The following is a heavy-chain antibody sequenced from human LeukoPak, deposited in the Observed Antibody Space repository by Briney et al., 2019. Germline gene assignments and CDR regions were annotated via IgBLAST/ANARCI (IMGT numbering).Heavy chain of an antibody. V-gene: IGHV3-30*18. CDR1: GFTFSSYG. CDR3: AKPRDSTGYNWFDP. D-gene: IGHD5-24*01. Sequence: PGRSLRLSCAASGFTFSSYGMHWVRQAPGKGLEWVAVISYDGSNKYYADSVKGRFTISRDNSKNTLYLQMNSLRAEDTAVYYCAKPRDSTGYNWFDPWGQGTLVTVSS. J-gene: IGHJ5*02. CDR2: ISYDGSNK.